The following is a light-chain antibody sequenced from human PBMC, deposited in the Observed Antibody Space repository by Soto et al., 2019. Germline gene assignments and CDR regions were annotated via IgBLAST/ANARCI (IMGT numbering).Light chain of an antibody. Sequence: IQMTQSPSTLSASVGDRVTITCRASQTISNWLAWYQQKPGKAHKLLIYAASSLQSGVQSRFSGSGSGTDFTLTIRSLQPEDYATYYCKQLNSYPITFGQGTRLEIK. CDR1: QTISNW. CDR2: AAS. V-gene: IGKV1-5*01. CDR3: KQLNSYPIT. J-gene: IGKJ5*01.